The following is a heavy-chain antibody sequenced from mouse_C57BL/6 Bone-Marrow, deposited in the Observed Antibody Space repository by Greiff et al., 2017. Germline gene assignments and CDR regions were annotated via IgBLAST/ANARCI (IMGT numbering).Heavy chain of an antibody. CDR2: INPGSGGT. V-gene: IGHV1-54*01. Sequence: QVQLQQSGAELVRPGTSVKVSCKASGYAFTNYLIEWVKQRPGQGLEWIGVINPGSGGTNYNEKFKGKATLTADKSSSTAYMQLSSLTSEDSAVYFCARSVHSPWFAYWGQGTLVTVSA. J-gene: IGHJ3*01. D-gene: IGHD1-2*01. CDR1: GYAFTNYL. CDR3: ARSVHSPWFAY.